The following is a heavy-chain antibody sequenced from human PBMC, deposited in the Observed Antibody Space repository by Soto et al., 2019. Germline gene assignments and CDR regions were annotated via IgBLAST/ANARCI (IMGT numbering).Heavy chain of an antibody. D-gene: IGHD6-19*01. J-gene: IGHJ6*02. Sequence: ASVKVSCKASGYTFTSYGISWVRQAPGQGLEWMGWISAYNGNTNYAQKLQGRVTMTTDTSTSTAYMELRSLRSDDTAVYYCARDAGIAVAGTLIISIYYGMDVWGQGTTVTVSS. CDR3: ARDAGIAVAGTLIISIYYGMDV. CDR2: ISAYNGNT. CDR1: GYTFTSYG. V-gene: IGHV1-18*01.